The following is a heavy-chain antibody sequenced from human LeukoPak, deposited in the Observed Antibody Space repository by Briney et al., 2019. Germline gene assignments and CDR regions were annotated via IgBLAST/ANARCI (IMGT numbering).Heavy chain of an antibody. CDR1: GFTFSTYL. Sequence: PGGSLRLSCAASGFTFSTYLMSWVRQAPGKGLEWVANINQDGSEKHYVDSVKGRFTISRDNAKNSLYLQMNSLRAEDTAVYYCARTKWENYFDYWGQGTLVTVSS. D-gene: IGHD1-26*01. V-gene: IGHV3-7*03. CDR3: ARTKWENYFDY. CDR2: INQDGSEK. J-gene: IGHJ4*02.